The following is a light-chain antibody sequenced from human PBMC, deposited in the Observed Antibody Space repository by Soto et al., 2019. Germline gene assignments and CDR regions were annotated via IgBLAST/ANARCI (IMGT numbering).Light chain of an antibody. Sequence: QSVLTQPASVSGSPGQSITISCTATNIDVGEYNYVSWYQQHPGKAPKLMIYDVTNRPSGVSNRFSGSKSGNTASLTISGLQAEDEADYYCSSYTNTITLVVFGGGTKLTVL. CDR2: DVT. V-gene: IGLV2-14*03. J-gene: IGLJ2*01. CDR3: SSYTNTITLVV. CDR1: NIDVGEYNY.